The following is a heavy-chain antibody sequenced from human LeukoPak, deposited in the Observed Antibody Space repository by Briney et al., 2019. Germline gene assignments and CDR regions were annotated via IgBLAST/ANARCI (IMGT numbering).Heavy chain of an antibody. CDR2: ISSSSSYI. Sequence: PGGSLRLSCAASGFTVSSNYMSWVRQAPGKGLEWVSSISSSSSYIYYADSVKGRFTISRDNAKNSLYLQMNSLRAEDTAVYYCARGFEYSSSSVSYWGQGTLVTVSS. CDR1: GFTVSSNY. CDR3: ARGFEYSSSSVSY. V-gene: IGHV3-21*01. J-gene: IGHJ4*02. D-gene: IGHD6-6*01.